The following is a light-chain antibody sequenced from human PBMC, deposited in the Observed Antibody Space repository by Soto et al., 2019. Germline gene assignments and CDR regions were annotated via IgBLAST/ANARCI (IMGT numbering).Light chain of an antibody. V-gene: IGKV1-27*01. J-gene: IGKJ1*01. CDR3: QKYNSAPWT. CDR2: AAS. Sequence: IQMTQSPSSLSACVGDRVTITCRASQAISNYLAWYQQKPGKVPKLLIYAASTLQSGVPSRFSGSGSGTDFTLTISSLQPEDVASYYCQKYNSAPWTFGQGTKVEIK. CDR1: QAISNY.